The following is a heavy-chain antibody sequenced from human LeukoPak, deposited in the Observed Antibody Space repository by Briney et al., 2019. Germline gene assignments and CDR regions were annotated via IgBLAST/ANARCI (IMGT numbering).Heavy chain of an antibody. V-gene: IGHV4-59*01. CDR1: DDSISDYY. D-gene: IGHD3-16*01. CDR3: TRGAGWLIDY. J-gene: IGHJ4*02. Sequence: SETLALTCTVSDDSISDYYRGWIRQPPGKGLEWIGYFYNSGRSTYNPSLKSRVTISADTSKNHFPLKLNSVTTADTAVYYCTRGAGWLIDYWGQGILVTVSS. CDR2: FYNSGRS.